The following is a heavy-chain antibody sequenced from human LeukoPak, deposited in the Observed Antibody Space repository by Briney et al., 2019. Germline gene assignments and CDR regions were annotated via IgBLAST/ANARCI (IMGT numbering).Heavy chain of an antibody. CDR1: VYTFTSYY. CDR2: INPSGGST. CDR3: ARSPFDY. J-gene: IGHJ4*02. Sequence: GASVNVSCKASVYTFTSYYMRWVGQAPGQGLEWMGRINPSGGSTSYAQKFQGRVTMTRDTSTSTVYMELSSLRSEDTAVYYCARSPFDYWGQGTLVTVSS. V-gene: IGHV1-46*01.